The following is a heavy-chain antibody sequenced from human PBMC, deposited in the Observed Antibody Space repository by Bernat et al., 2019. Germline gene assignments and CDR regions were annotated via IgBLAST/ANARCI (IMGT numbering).Heavy chain of an antibody. J-gene: IGHJ5*02. CDR2: INHRGST. D-gene: IGHD3-9*01. Sequence: QVQLQQWGAGLLKPSETLSLTCAVYGGSFSGYYWSWIRQPPGKGLEWIGEINHRGSTNYNPSLRSRVTISVDTTKNQFSLKLSSVTAAATAVYYCARGLRGIRYFDWLSRPSNWFDPWGQGTLVTVSS. CDR1: GGSFSGYY. CDR3: ARGLRGIRYFDWLSRPSNWFDP. V-gene: IGHV4-34*01.